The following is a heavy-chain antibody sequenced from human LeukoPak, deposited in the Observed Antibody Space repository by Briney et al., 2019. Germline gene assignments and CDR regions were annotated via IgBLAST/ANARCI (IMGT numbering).Heavy chain of an antibody. CDR1: GYTFSSHG. D-gene: IGHD2-2*01. V-gene: IGHV1-18*01. CDR2: ISASSGKT. Sequence: GASVRVSCKTSGYTFSSHGITWVRQAPGQGLEWMGWISASSGKTNTAQKFQARVTMTTETSTSTAHMDLRSLRSDDTAVYYCARANCGRTSCYFDIWGQGTMVTVSS. CDR3: ARANCGRTSCYFDI. J-gene: IGHJ3*02.